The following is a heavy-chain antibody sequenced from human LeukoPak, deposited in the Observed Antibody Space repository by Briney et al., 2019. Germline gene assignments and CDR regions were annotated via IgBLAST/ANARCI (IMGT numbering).Heavy chain of an antibody. CDR2: IYWDDDK. J-gene: IGHJ3*02. D-gene: IGHD3-9*01. V-gene: IGHV2-5*02. CDR1: GFSLSTSGVG. Sequence: ASGPTLVNPTPTLTLTCTFSGFSLSTSGVGVGWIRQPPGKALAWLALIYWDDDKRYSPSLKSRLTIAKDTSKNQVVLTMTNMDPVDTATYYCARLYYDILTGYYHDAFDIWGQGTLVTVSS. CDR3: ARLYYDILTGYYHDAFDI.